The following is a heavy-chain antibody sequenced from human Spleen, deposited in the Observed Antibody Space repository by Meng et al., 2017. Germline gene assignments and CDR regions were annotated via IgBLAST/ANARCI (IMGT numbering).Heavy chain of an antibody. Sequence: SETLSLTCTVSGGSMSSSGYYWGWIRQPPGKGLEWIGSIYYGGSTYYNLSLKSRVTISVDTSNKQLSLELRSVTAADTTMYYCARDYYGSGVTVAFDIWGQGKMVTVSS. CDR2: IYYGGST. V-gene: IGHV4-39*07. J-gene: IGHJ3*02. CDR3: ARDYYGSGVTVAFDI. CDR1: GGSMSSSGYY. D-gene: IGHD3-10*01.